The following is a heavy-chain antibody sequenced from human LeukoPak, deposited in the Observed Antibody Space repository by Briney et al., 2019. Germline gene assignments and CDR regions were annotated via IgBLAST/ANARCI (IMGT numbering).Heavy chain of an antibody. J-gene: IGHJ4*02. Sequence: SETLSLTCTVSGGSFSSSSYFWGWIRQPPGKGLEWIGNIYNSGNTYYNPSLKSRVTMSVDTSKDQFSLRLTSVTAADTAVYYCARQPGWFGEFFDYWGQGTLVTVSS. CDR1: GGSFSSSSYF. D-gene: IGHD3-10*01. CDR2: IYNSGNT. V-gene: IGHV4-39*01. CDR3: ARQPGWFGEFFDY.